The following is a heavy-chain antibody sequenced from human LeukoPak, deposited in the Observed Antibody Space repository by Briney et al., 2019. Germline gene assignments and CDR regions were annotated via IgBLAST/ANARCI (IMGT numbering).Heavy chain of an antibody. Sequence: SGGSLRLSCAASGFTFSSYGMHWVRQAPGKGLEWVALISYDGSNKYYADSVKGRFTISRDNSKNTLYLQMNSLRAEDTAVYYCAKEAVNYYDSSGYFDDAFDIWGQGTMVTVSS. CDR3: AKEAVNYYDSSGYFDDAFDI. J-gene: IGHJ3*02. D-gene: IGHD3-22*01. V-gene: IGHV3-30*18. CDR1: GFTFSSYG. CDR2: ISYDGSNK.